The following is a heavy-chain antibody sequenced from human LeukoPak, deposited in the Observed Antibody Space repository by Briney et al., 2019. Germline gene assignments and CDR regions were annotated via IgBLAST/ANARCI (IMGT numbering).Heavy chain of an antibody. V-gene: IGHV4-59*01. CDR3: ARERSGDYFDY. J-gene: IGHJ4*02. CDR1: GGSISTYY. CDR2: VYYSGST. Sequence: PSETLSLTCAVSGGSISTYYWSWIRQPPGKGLEWIGYVYYSGSTYYNPSLKSRVTISVDTSKSQFSLKLSSVTAADTAVYYCARERSGDYFDYWGQGTLVTVSS.